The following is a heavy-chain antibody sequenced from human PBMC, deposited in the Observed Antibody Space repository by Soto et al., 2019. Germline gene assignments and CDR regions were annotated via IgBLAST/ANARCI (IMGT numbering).Heavy chain of an antibody. CDR2: IGAYNGNT. J-gene: IGHJ4*02. Sequence: QVKWVQSGTEVKKPGASMKVSCKASGYSFGTSGISWGRQAPGQGHQRMRWIGAYNGNTNYEQKLQDRVTMTTDTSTNTAYMELRSLRSDVTAMYYCASAGKYYDSSGYASGGQGYLVTVS. D-gene: IGHD3-22*01. V-gene: IGHV1-18*01. CDR3: ASAGKYYDSSGYAS. CDR1: GYSFGTSG.